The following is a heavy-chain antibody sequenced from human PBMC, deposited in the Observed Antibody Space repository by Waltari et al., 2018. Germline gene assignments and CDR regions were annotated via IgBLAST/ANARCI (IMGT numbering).Heavy chain of an antibody. V-gene: IGHV1-3*04. CDR1: GTSLATYMYA. Sequence: QVQVVQSGAEVNKPGASVKLSCKVCGTSLATYMYAAHWVRPAPGQRREWMGWINTLNGNTKYSQNIQGRVILTRDSSASTVYMEVNSLRSEDTAIYYCVFGVVTNYYGMDVWGQGTTVTVSS. CDR2: INTLNGNT. J-gene: IGHJ6*02. CDR3: VFGVVTNYYGMDV. D-gene: IGHD3-3*01.